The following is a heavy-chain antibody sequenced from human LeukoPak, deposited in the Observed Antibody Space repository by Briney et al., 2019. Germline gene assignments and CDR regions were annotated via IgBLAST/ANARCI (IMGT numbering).Heavy chain of an antibody. Sequence: GASVKVSCKASGYTFTVYYMHWLRQAPGQGLEWMGRINPNSGGTNYAQKFQGRVTMTRDTSISTAYMELSRLRSDDTAVYYCARDYYDSRHNWFDPWGQGTLVTVSS. V-gene: IGHV1-2*06. J-gene: IGHJ5*02. CDR3: ARDYYDSRHNWFDP. CDR2: INPNSGGT. D-gene: IGHD3-22*01. CDR1: GYTFTVYY.